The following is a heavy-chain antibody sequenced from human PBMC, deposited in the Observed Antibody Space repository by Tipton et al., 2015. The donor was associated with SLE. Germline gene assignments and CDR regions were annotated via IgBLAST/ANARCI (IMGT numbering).Heavy chain of an antibody. J-gene: IGHJ4*02. CDR1: GFTDSGYA. CDR3: AGGTGAYLDH. CDR2: IRADGSNK. D-gene: IGHD3-16*01. V-gene: IGHV3-30*02. Sequence: GSLRLSCAASGFTDSGYAMPWVRQAPGKGLEWVAFIRADGSNKDYADSVKGRFTISRDNSKNTLYLQMNRLRVEDTAVYYCAGGTGAYLDHWGQGTLVTVSS.